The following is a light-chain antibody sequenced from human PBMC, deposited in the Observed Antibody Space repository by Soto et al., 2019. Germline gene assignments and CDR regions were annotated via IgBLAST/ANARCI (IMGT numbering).Light chain of an antibody. J-gene: IGKJ4*01. CDR2: DAS. CDR3: QQLASYPLT. Sequence: IQLTQSPSSLSASVGDRVTITCRASQGISSYLGWYQQKPGKAPNLLIYDASTLHSGVPSRFSGGGSGTDFTLTISSLQPEDFATYCCQQLASYPLTFGGGTKVDIK. V-gene: IGKV1-9*01. CDR1: QGISSY.